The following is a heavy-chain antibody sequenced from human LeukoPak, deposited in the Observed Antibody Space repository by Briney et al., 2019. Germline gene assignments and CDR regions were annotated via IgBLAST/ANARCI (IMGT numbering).Heavy chain of an antibody. D-gene: IGHD1-26*01. Sequence: GGSLRLSCAASGFSFSSHWMSWVRQAPGKGLEWVSVIYSGGSTYYADSVKGRFTISRDNSKNTLYLQMNSLRAEDTAVYYCARDERSPYYYYGMDVWGQGTTVTVSS. CDR2: IYSGGST. J-gene: IGHJ6*02. CDR1: GFSFSSHW. V-gene: IGHV3-66*01. CDR3: ARDERSPYYYYGMDV.